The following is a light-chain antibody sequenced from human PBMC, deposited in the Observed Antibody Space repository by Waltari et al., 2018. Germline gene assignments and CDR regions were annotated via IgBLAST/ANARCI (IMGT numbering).Light chain of an antibody. Sequence: DIQMTQSPSTLSASVGDRVAITCRASQSISSWLAWYQQKPGKAPKLMLYKASSLESGVPSRFSGSGSGTEFTLTISSRQPDDFATYYCQQYNSYSTFGQGTKVEIK. CDR1: QSISSW. V-gene: IGKV1-5*03. CDR2: KAS. CDR3: QQYNSYST. J-gene: IGKJ1*01.